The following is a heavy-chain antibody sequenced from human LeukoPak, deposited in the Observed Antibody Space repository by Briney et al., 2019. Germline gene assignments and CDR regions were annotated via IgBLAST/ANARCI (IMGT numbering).Heavy chain of an antibody. J-gene: IGHJ5*01. CDR1: GFTFSDYW. Sequence: GGSLRLSCAASGFTFSDYWISWVRQAPGKGLEWVANIKQGGSQKSYVNSVKGRFTISRDNAEMSVYLQMNSLRAEDTAVYFCVRETGGGFGSWGRGTLVSVSS. CDR3: VRETGGGFGS. V-gene: IGHV3-7*01. D-gene: IGHD1-14*01. CDR2: IKQGGSQK.